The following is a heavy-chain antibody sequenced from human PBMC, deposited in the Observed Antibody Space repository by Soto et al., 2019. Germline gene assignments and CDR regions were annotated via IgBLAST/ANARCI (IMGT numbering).Heavy chain of an antibody. J-gene: IGHJ4*02. V-gene: IGHV4-59*01. CDR3: ARGGYNWNDVTDY. D-gene: IGHD1-20*01. CDR2: ICYSGST. CDR1: GGSISNYD. Sequence: PAETLSLTCTVSGGSISNYDWGWIRQPPGKGLEWIGYICYSGSTNYNPSLRSRVTISLDTSKNQFSLKLSSVTAADKAVYYCARGGYNWNDVTDYWGQGTLVTAS.